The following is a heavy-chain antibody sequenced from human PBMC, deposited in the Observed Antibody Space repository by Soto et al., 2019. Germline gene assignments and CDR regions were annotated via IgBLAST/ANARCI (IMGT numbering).Heavy chain of an antibody. V-gene: IGHV4-4*02. D-gene: IGHD5-12*01. CDR1: GASISTSNW. CDR2: IYHSGDS. Sequence: QVQLQESGPGLVRPSGTLSLTCAVSGASISTSNWWNWVRQPPGKGLEWIGEIYHSGDSNFNPSLKSRVTISVDKSRNQFSLRLTSVSAADTAVYFCARGPYSNSANWLDPWGQGILVTVSS. CDR3: ARGPYSNSANWLDP. J-gene: IGHJ5*02.